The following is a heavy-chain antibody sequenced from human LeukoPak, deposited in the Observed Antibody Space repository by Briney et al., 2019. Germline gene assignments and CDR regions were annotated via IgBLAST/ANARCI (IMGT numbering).Heavy chain of an antibody. CDR1: GFTFSSYV. CDR2: ILNDESKK. V-gene: IGHV3-30-3*01. D-gene: IGHD6-13*01. J-gene: IGHJ4*02. Sequence: GRSLRLSCAASGFTFSSYVMHWVRQAPGKGLEWVAIILNDESKKYYADSVKGRFTISRDNSKNTLYLQMNSLRAEDTAVYYCAKDPGIAAAGNYWGQGTLVTVSS. CDR3: AKDPGIAAAGNY.